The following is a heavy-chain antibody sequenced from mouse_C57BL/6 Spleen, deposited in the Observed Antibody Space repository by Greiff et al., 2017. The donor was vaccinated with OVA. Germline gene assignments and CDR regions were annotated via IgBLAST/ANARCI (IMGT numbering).Heavy chain of an antibody. Sequence: VKLQESGAELARPGASVKLSCKASGYTFTSYGISWVKQRTGQGLEWIGEIYPRSGNTYYNEKFKGKATLTADKSSSTAYMELRSLTSEDSAVYFCARKDDYDEGADAMDYWGQGTSVTVSS. J-gene: IGHJ4*01. CDR1: GYTFTSYG. CDR2: IYPRSGNT. V-gene: IGHV1-81*01. CDR3: ARKDDYDEGADAMDY. D-gene: IGHD2-4*01.